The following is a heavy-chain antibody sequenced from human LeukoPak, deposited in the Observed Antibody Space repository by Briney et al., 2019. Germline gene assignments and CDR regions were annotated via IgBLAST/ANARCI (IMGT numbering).Heavy chain of an antibody. Sequence: PGGSLRLSCAASGFTVSSNYMSWVRQAPGKGLEWVSVIYSGGNTYYADPVKGRFTISRDNSKNTLYLQMNSLRAEDTAVYYCARVERGNYFDYGGQGTLVTVSS. D-gene: IGHD3-10*01. CDR1: GFTVSSNY. J-gene: IGHJ4*02. CDR3: ARVERGNYFDY. CDR2: IYSGGNT. V-gene: IGHV3-53*01.